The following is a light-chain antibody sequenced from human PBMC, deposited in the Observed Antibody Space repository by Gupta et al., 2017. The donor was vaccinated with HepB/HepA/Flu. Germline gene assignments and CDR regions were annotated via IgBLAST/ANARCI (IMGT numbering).Light chain of an antibody. V-gene: IGLV3-21*03. CDR2: DDS. CDR1: NIGTTS. Sequence: SYVLTQPPSVSVAPGKSARSSCGGNNIGTTSVHWYQQKPGQAPVLVVYDDSDRPSGIPERFSGSNSGNTATLTISRVEAGDEADYYCQVWDSSSDHYVFGSGTKVTVL. CDR3: QVWDSSSDHYV. J-gene: IGLJ1*01.